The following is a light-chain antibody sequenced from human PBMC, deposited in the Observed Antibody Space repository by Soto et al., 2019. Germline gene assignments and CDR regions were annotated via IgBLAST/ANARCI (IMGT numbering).Light chain of an antibody. CDR1: NSDVGVYNF. CDR2: DVS. CDR3: GSYAASPPYV. J-gene: IGLJ1*01. V-gene: IGLV2-11*01. Sequence: QSALTQPRSVSGSPGQAVTISCTGTNSDVGVYNFVSWYQQHPGKAPKLMIYDVSQRPSGVPDRFSGSKSGNTASLTISGLQAEDEADYYRGSYAASPPYVFGAGTKVTVL.